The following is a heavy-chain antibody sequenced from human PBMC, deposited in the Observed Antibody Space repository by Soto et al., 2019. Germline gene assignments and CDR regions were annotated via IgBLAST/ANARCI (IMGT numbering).Heavy chain of an antibody. CDR3: AGGYCTNGVCYNGYFDY. CDR1: GYSFTSYW. V-gene: IGHV5-10-1*01. D-gene: IGHD2-8*01. CDR2: IDPSDSYT. Sequence: GESLKISCKGSGYSFTSYWISWVRQMPGKGLEWMGRIDPSDSYTNYSPSFQGHVTISADKSISTAYLQWSSLKASDTAMYYCAGGYCTNGVCYNGYFDYWGQGTLVTVSS. J-gene: IGHJ4*02.